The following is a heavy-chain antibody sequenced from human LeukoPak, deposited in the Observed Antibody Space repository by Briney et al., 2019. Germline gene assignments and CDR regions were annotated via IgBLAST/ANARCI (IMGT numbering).Heavy chain of an antibody. CDR1: VFTFSTYS. Sequence: GGSLRLSCAASVFTFSTYSMNWVRQAPWKGLQWVSTISGSGDSTYYADSVKGRFTISRDNSKNTLNLQMNSLRAEDTAVYYCARDMRGDYGDYSSSDYYYGMDVWGQGTTVTVTS. D-gene: IGHD4-17*01. J-gene: IGHJ6*02. CDR2: ISGSGDST. CDR3: ARDMRGDYGDYSSSDYYYGMDV. V-gene: IGHV3-23*01.